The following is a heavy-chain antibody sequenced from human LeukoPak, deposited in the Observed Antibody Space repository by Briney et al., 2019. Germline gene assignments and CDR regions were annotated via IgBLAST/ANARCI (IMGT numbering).Heavy chain of an antibody. D-gene: IGHD2-2*01. Sequence: RASVKVSCKASGGTFSSYAISWVRQAPGQGLEGMGGIIPIFGTANYAQKFQGRVTITADKSTSTAYMELSSLRSEDTAVYYCATTTPYCSSTSCYGENYYYYYYMDVWGKGTTVTVSS. CDR2: IIPIFGTA. V-gene: IGHV1-69*06. CDR3: ATTTPYCSSTSCYGENYYYYYYMDV. J-gene: IGHJ6*03. CDR1: GGTFSSYA.